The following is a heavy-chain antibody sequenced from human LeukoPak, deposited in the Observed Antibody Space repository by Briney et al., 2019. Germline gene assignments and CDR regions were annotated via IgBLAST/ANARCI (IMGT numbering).Heavy chain of an antibody. Sequence: PPGGSLRLSCAASGFTFSSYAMSWVRQAPGKGLEWVSAISGSGGSTYYADSVKGRFTISRDNSKNTLYLQMNGLRAEDTAVYYCAKDLSLSGPAAIGHDYWGQGTLVTVSS. D-gene: IGHD2-2*02. CDR2: ISGSGGST. V-gene: IGHV3-23*01. CDR1: GFTFSSYA. CDR3: AKDLSLSGPAAIGHDY. J-gene: IGHJ4*02.